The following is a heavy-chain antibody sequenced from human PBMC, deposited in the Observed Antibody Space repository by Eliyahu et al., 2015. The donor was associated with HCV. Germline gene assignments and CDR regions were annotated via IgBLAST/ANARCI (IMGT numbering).Heavy chain of an antibody. CDR2: ISSSSSYI. J-gene: IGHJ4*02. D-gene: IGHD6-19*01. CDR1: GFXFSSYS. CDR3: ARDLSSGWPY. V-gene: IGHV3-21*01. Sequence: EVQLVESGGGLVKPGGSLRLSCAASGFXFSSYSMNWVRQAPGKGLEGVSSISSSSSYIYYADSVKGRFTISRDNAKNSLYLQMNSLRAEDTAVYYCARDLSSGWPYWGQGTLVTVSS.